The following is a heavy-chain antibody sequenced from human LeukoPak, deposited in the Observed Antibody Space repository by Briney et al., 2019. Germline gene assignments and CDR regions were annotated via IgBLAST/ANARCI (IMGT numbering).Heavy chain of an antibody. J-gene: IGHJ6*03. CDR1: GYTFTSYD. V-gene: IGHV1-8*03. CDR3: ARGDYYYYYMDV. CDR2: MNPNSGNT. Sequence: ASVKVSCKASGYTFTSYDINWVRQATGQWLEWMGWMNPNSGNTGYAQKFQGRVTITRNTSISTAYMELSSLRSEDTAVYYCARGDYYYYYMDVWGKGTTVTVSS.